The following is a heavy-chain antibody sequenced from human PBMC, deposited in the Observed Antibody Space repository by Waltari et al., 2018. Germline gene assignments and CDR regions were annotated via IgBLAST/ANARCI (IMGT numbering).Heavy chain of an antibody. CDR3: ARLASFTYYYDSSGYPLSPTDY. J-gene: IGHJ4*02. Sequence: QVQLVQSGAEVKKPGSSVKVSCKASGGTFSSYAISWVRQAPGQGLEWMGRIIPILGIANYAQKFQGRVTITADKSTSTAYMELSSLRSEDTAVYYCARLASFTYYYDSSGYPLSPTDYWGQGTLVTVSS. CDR1: GGTFSSYA. CDR2: IIPILGIA. V-gene: IGHV1-69*04. D-gene: IGHD3-22*01.